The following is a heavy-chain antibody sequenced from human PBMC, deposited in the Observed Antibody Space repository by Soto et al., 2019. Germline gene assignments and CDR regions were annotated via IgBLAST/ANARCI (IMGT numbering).Heavy chain of an antibody. Sequence: QVQLVESGGGVVQPGRSLRLSCAASGFTFSSYGMHWVRQAPGKGLEWVAVIIYDGSTKYYADSVKGRFTISRDNSKSTLYQQMNSMRAADTAVYYCAKDRMGAGVRGYFDFWGQGALGTVAA. D-gene: IGHD3-10*01. CDR1: GFTFSSYG. CDR2: IIYDGSTK. J-gene: IGHJ4*02. CDR3: AKDRMGAGVRGYFDF. V-gene: IGHV3-30*18.